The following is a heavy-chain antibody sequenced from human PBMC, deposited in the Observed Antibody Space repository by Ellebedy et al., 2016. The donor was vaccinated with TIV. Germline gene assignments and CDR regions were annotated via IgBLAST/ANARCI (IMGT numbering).Heavy chain of an antibody. CDR2: IGSRSEYT. D-gene: IGHD3-9*01. J-gene: IGHJ4*02. Sequence: GESLKIFCAASGFSFSTYAMAWVRQAPGKGLEWLSAIGSRSEYTIYADSVKGRFTISRDNFKNTLWLPMYSLRAEDTAVYYCAKELVSRDSLSFDYWGLGTLVTVTS. CDR3: AKELVSRDSLSFDY. V-gene: IGHV3-23*01. CDR1: GFSFSTYA.